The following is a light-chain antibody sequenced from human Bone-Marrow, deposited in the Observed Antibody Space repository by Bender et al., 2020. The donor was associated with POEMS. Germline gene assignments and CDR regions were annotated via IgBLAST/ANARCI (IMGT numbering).Light chain of an antibody. CDR3: SSYAGGDNFL. CDR2: DDN. CDR1: RSNIGVGYA. J-gene: IGLJ2*01. Sequence: QSVLTQPPSVSGAPGQRVTISCTGNRSNIGVGYAVHWYQQLPETAPKVLVYDDNSRPSGVPDRFSASKSGTSASLAITGLQAEDEADYYCSSYAGGDNFLFGGGTKLTVL. V-gene: IGLV1-40*01.